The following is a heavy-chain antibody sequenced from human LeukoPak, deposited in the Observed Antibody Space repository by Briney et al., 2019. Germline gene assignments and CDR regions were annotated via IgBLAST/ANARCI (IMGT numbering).Heavy chain of an antibody. CDR3: ASSMAATIGR. CDR1: GFTFSSYG. Sequence: PGGSLRLSCAASGFTFSSYGMHWVRQAPGKGLEWVANIKQDGSEKYYVDSVKGRFTISRDNAKNSLYLQMNSLRAEDTAVYYCASSMAATIGRWGQGTLVTVSS. CDR2: IKQDGSEK. D-gene: IGHD5-24*01. V-gene: IGHV3-7*01. J-gene: IGHJ4*02.